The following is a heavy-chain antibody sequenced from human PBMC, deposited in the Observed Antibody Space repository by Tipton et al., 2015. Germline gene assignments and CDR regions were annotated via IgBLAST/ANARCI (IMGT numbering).Heavy chain of an antibody. CDR1: GVSLDNSGYY. D-gene: IGHD2-2*01. CDR3: ARDSTSGRRDAFDI. CDR2: IYYTGRT. Sequence: TLSLTCIVSGVSLDNSGYYWTWIRQPPGKPLEWIGDIYYTGRTNYNPPLESRVSISVDTSKNQFSLKLSSVTAADTAVYYCARDSTSGRRDAFDIWGQGTMVTVSS. J-gene: IGHJ3*02. V-gene: IGHV4-61*08.